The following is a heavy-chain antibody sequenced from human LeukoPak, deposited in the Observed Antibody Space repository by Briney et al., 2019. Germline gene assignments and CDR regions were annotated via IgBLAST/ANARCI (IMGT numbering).Heavy chain of an antibody. V-gene: IGHV3-33*01. D-gene: IGHD3-10*01. J-gene: IGHJ6*02. CDR2: IWYDGSNK. CDR1: GFTFSSYG. Sequence: HPGRSLRLSCAASGFTFSSYGMHWVRQAPGKGLEWVAVIWYDGSNKYYADSVKGRFTISRDSSKNTLYLQMNSLRAEDTAVYYCARALWSGPVYSGMDVWGQGTTVTVSS. CDR3: ARALWSGPVYSGMDV.